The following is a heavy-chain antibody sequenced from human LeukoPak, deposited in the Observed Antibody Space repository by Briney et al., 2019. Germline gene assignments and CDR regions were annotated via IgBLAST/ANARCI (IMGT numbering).Heavy chain of an antibody. CDR3: ARDRPGIAVAGDAFDI. J-gene: IGHJ3*02. D-gene: IGHD6-19*01. Sequence: SETLSLTCTVSGGSISLYYWSWIRQPPGKGLEWIGYIQNRGNTNYNPPLKSRVTISVDTSKNQFSLKVRSVTAADTAVYYCARDRPGIAVAGDAFDIWGQGTMVTVSS. V-gene: IGHV4-59*01. CDR1: GGSISLYY. CDR2: IQNRGNT.